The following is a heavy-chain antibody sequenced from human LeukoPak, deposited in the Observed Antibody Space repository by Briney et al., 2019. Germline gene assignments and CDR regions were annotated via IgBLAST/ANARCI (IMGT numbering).Heavy chain of an antibody. Sequence: SVKVSCKASGGTFSSYAISCVRRAPGQGLEWMGGIIPIFGTANYAQKFQGRVTITADESTSTAYMELSSLRSEDTAVYYCARVRSSVGAVSYYFDYWGQGTLVTVSS. CDR3: ARVRSSVGAVSYYFDY. D-gene: IGHD1-26*01. CDR2: IIPIFGTA. CDR1: GGTFSSYA. J-gene: IGHJ4*02. V-gene: IGHV1-69*01.